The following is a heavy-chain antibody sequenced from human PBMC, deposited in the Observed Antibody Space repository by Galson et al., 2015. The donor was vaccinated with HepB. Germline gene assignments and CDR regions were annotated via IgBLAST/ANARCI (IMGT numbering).Heavy chain of an antibody. CDR2: ISTYNAET. Sequence: SVKVSCKASGFTFTTYGVSWVRQAPGQGLEWMGWISTYNAETRFAENFQARVTLTTDTSTSTAYMDLRSLRSDDTAVYYCARDGSSGNFDFWGQGTLVTVSS. V-gene: IGHV1-18*01. CDR3: ARDGSSGNFDF. CDR1: GFTFTTYG. J-gene: IGHJ4*02. D-gene: IGHD1-1*01.